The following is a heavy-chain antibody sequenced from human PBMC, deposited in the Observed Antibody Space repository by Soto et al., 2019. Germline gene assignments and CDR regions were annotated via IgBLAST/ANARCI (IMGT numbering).Heavy chain of an antibody. CDR3: ARGSKDSYPGCRMFEY. CDR2: ITDTGGDA. D-gene: IGHD2-15*01. J-gene: IGHJ4*02. Sequence: GGSLRLSFVASGLHSGSRSMSGVRQAPGEGLQWVSTITDTGGDAKYADSVRGRFVISRDNSKKTLYLQMTSLTAEDSAMYFCARGSKDSYPGCRMFEYWGRGALGTVSA. CDR1: GLHSGSRS. V-gene: IGHV3-23*01.